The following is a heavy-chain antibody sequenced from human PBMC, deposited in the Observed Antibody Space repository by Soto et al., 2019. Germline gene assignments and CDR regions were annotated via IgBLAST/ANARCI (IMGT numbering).Heavy chain of an antibody. Sequence: SLRLSCVASGFSFDTYGVHWVRQAPGKGLQWVALISYEGSNTYYADSVRGRFTISRDNSKNTLYLQMNTLRPEDTGAYYCARVTPGNNLYYFSGLDFWGQGTSVTVSS. J-gene: IGHJ6*02. CDR1: GFSFDTYG. D-gene: IGHD1-1*01. CDR3: ARVTPGNNLYYFSGLDF. V-gene: IGHV3-30-3*01. CDR2: ISYEGSNT.